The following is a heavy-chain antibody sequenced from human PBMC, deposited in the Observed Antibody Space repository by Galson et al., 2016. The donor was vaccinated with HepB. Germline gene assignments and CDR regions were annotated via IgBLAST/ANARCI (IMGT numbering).Heavy chain of an antibody. Sequence: SLRLSCAASGFTFTTFGMHWVRQAPGKGLEWVAFISYDEKNKFYVDSVKGRFTISRDNSKNTLYLQMNSLRPGDTAVYYCAKDRGGLALDIWGQGTTVTLSS. CDR2: ISYDEKNK. CDR3: AKDRGGLALDI. J-gene: IGHJ3*02. V-gene: IGHV3-30*18. CDR1: GFTFTTFG. D-gene: IGHD3-16*01.